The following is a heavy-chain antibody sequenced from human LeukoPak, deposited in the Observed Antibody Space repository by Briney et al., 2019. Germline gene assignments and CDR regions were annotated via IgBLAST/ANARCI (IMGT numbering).Heavy chain of an antibody. Sequence: GGSLRLSCAASGFTFTSYAMTWVRQAPGKGLQWVSSITSRGESTWYVDSVKGRFTITRDNSENTLYLQMHSLRAEDTAVYYCARDRPNYYGSDGHYYRRDGDYWGRGTLVSVSS. CDR3: ARDRPNYYGSDGHYYRRDGDY. CDR2: ITSRGEST. J-gene: IGHJ4*02. D-gene: IGHD3-22*01. V-gene: IGHV3-23*01. CDR1: GFTFTSYA.